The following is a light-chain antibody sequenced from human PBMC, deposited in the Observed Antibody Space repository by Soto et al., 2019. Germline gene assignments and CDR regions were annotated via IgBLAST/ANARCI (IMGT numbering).Light chain of an antibody. J-gene: IGLJ1*01. CDR1: KSDIDVYDF. V-gene: IGLV2-8*01. Sequence: QSALTQPPSASGSPGQSVTISCTGTKSDIDVYDFVSWYQQHPGKAPRLIIYEVVQRPSGVPDRFSGSKSGNTASLTVSGLQAADEADYFCKSYAGSNTYVFGSGTKLTVL. CDR2: EVV. CDR3: KSYAGSNTYV.